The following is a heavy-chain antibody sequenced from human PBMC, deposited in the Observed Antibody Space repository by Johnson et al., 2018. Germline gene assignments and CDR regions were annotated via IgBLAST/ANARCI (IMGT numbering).Heavy chain of an antibody. Sequence: QVQLQESGGALVKXGGSLRLSCEASGFTLSDYHMSWIRQAPGRGPEWVSYISPSGTRIYYADSVEDRFTISRDNSKNTVYMQMHSLRAEDTAVYYCAKDYGDYLEYYYDMDVWGKGTTVTVSS. D-gene: IGHD4-17*01. J-gene: IGHJ6*03. CDR3: AKDYGDYLEYYYDMDV. V-gene: IGHV3-11*01. CDR1: GFTLSDYH. CDR2: ISPSGTRI.